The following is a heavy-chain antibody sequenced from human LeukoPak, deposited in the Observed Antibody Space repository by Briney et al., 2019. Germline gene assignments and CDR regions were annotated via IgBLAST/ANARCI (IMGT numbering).Heavy chain of an antibody. CDR2: INPSGGST. CDR1: GYTFTGYY. CDR3: ARERKGHAFDY. Sequence: ASVKVSCKASGYTFTGYYMHWVRQAPGQGLEWMGIINPSGGSTSYAQKFQGRVTMTRDTSTSTVYMGLSSLRSEDTAVYYCARERKGHAFDYWGQGTLVTVSS. J-gene: IGHJ4*02. V-gene: IGHV1-46*01.